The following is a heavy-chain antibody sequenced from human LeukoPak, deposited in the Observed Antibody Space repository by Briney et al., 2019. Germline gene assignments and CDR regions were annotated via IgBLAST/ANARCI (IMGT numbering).Heavy chain of an antibody. Sequence: SETLSLTCTVSGGSISSNDYYWGWIRQPPGKGLEWIGNFYNRGNTNYSPSLKSRITISVDTSKNHLSLKLSSVTAADTAVYFCARLRSGSYYFDYWGQGILVTVSS. CDR1: GGSISSNDYY. CDR3: ARLRSGSYYFDY. CDR2: FYNRGNT. J-gene: IGHJ4*02. D-gene: IGHD6-25*01. V-gene: IGHV4-39*02.